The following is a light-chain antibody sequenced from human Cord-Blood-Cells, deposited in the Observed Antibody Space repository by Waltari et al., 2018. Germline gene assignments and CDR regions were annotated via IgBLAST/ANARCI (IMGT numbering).Light chain of an antibody. CDR2: RNN. V-gene: IGLV1-47*01. CDR1: SSNIGSNY. J-gene: IGLJ3*02. Sequence: QSVLTPPPSASGTPGQRVTISCSGSSSNIGSNYVYWYQQLPGTAPKLLIYRNNQRPSGVPDRFSGSKSGTSDSLAIRGLRSEDEADYYCAAWDDSLSGGVFGGGNKLTVL. CDR3: AAWDDSLSGGV.